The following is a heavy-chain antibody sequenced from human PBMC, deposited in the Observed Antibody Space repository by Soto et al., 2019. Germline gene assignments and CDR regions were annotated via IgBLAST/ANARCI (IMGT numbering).Heavy chain of an antibody. CDR1: GGSFSGYY. CDR2: INHSGST. Sequence: SETLSLTCAVYGGSFSGYYWSWIRQPPGKGLEWIGEINHSGSTNYNPSLKSRVTISVDTSKNQFSLKLSSVTAADTAVYYCARGLGSTPNLRPSWFDPWGQGTLVTVSS. J-gene: IGHJ5*02. D-gene: IGHD3-16*01. V-gene: IGHV4-34*01. CDR3: ARGLGSTPNLRPSWFDP.